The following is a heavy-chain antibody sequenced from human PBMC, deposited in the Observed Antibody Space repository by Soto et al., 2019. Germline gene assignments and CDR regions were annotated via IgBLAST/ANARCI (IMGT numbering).Heavy chain of an antibody. CDR1: GGTFSSYA. D-gene: IGHD2-2*01. J-gene: IGHJ4*02. CDR2: IIPIFGTA. V-gene: IGHV1-69*13. Sequence: SVKVSCKASGGTFSSYAISWVRQAPGQGLEWMGGIIPIFGTANYAQKFQGRVTITADESTSTAYMELSSLRSEDTAVYYCARDLELGGSNIVVVPAAILGYWGQGTLVTVSS. CDR3: ARDLELGGSNIVVVPAAILGY.